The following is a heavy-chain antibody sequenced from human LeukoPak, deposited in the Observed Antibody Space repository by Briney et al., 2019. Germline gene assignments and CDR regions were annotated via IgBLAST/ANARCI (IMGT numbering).Heavy chain of an antibody. Sequence: GGSLRLSCAASGFTVSNNFMSWVRQAPGKGLELVSLIYSGGTTKYVDSVRGRFTISRDNSKNTLYLQMNSLRAEDTAVYYCARDQPVVTPLGYWGQGTLVTVSS. CDR3: ARDQPVVTPLGY. CDR2: IYSGGTT. D-gene: IGHD2-21*02. CDR1: GFTVSNNF. J-gene: IGHJ4*02. V-gene: IGHV3-53*01.